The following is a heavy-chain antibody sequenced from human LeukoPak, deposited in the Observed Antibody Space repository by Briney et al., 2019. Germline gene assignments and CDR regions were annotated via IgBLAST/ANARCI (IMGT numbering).Heavy chain of an antibody. J-gene: IGHJ4*02. CDR1: GFTVSSNY. CDR2: ISSSSSYI. D-gene: IGHD5-18*01. CDR3: ARVGDTAMVIPFDY. Sequence: NPGGSLRLSCAASGFTVSSNYINWVRQAPGKGLEWVSSISSSSSYIYYADSVKGRFTISRDNAKNSLYLQMNSLRAEDTAVYYCARVGDTAMVIPFDYWGQGTLVTVSS. V-gene: IGHV3-21*01.